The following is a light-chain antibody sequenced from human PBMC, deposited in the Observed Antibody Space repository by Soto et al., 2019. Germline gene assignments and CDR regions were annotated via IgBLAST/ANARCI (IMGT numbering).Light chain of an antibody. CDR1: QSISSW. CDR3: QQYNSYSST. J-gene: IGKJ1*01. Sequence: DIKMTQSPSTRSASVGDRVTITCRASQSISSWLAWYQQKPGKAPKLLIYDASSLESGVPSRFSGSGSGTEFTLTISSLQPDDFATYYCQQYNSYSSTFGQGTKVEIK. V-gene: IGKV1-5*01. CDR2: DAS.